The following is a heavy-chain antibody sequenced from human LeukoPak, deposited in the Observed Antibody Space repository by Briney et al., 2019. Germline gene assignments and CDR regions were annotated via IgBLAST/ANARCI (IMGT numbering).Heavy chain of an antibody. Sequence: GASVKVSCKASGYTFIDYYVNWVRQAPGQGLEWMRWINPNSGGTNYAQKFQGRVTMTRDTSISTVYMELTSLTSDDTAVYYCAKWGGVQFDPWGQGTLVTVSS. V-gene: IGHV1-2*02. CDR3: AKWGGVQFDP. CDR1: GYTFIDYY. D-gene: IGHD2-8*01. CDR2: INPNSGGT. J-gene: IGHJ5*02.